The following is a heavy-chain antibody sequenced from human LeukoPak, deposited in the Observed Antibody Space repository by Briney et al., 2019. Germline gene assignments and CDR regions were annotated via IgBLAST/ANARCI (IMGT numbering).Heavy chain of an antibody. CDR1: GGSISSYY. V-gene: IGHV4-59*01. CDR2: IYYSGST. D-gene: IGHD4-17*01. Sequence: SETLSLTCTVSGGSISSYYWSWIRQPPGKGLEWIGYIYYSGSTNYNPSLKSRVTISVDTSKNQFSLKLSSVTAAGTAVYYCATNTVTATYWYFDLWGRGTLVTVSS. J-gene: IGHJ2*01. CDR3: ATNTVTATYWYFDL.